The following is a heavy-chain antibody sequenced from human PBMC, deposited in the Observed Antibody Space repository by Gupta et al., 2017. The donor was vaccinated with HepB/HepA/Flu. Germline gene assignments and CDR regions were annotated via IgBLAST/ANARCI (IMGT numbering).Heavy chain of an antibody. Sequence: EVQLVESGGGLGEPGGSLRLSCVASEFSFSSYWLLWVRQAPGKGLEWVANVQQVESEKYYVDSVKGRFTISRDNAKNSLYLEMNSLRVEDTAVYYCASMQWGGPFDFWGQGTLVTVSS. CDR2: VQQVESEK. CDR3: ASMQWGGPFDF. CDR1: EFSFSSYW. V-gene: IGHV3-7*01. D-gene: IGHD6-19*01. J-gene: IGHJ4*02.